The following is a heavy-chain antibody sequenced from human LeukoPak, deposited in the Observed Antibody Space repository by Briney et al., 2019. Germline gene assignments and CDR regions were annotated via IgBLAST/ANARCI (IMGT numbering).Heavy chain of an antibody. CDR3: AKDNSLWFGQADY. J-gene: IGHJ4*02. D-gene: IGHD3-10*01. Sequence: RASETLSLTCTVSGGSISSSTYYWGWIRQPAGKGLEWIGRIYTSGSTNYNPSLKSRVTISIDTSKNQFSLKLSSVTAADTAVYYCAKDNSLWFGQADYWGQGTLVTVSS. CDR2: IYTSGST. CDR1: GGSISSSTYY. V-gene: IGHV4-61*02.